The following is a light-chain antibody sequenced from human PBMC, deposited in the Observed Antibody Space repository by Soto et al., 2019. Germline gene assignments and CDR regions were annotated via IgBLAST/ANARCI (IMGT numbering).Light chain of an antibody. CDR1: SSDVGGYNY. V-gene: IGLV2-8*01. CDR3: SSHAGSKRV. CDR2: EVS. J-gene: IGLJ1*01. Sequence: QSVLTQPPSASGSPGQSVTISCTGTSSDVGGYNYVSWYQQHPGKAPKLMIYEVSKRPSGVPDRFSGSKSGNTASLTVSGLQAEDEADYYCSSHAGSKRVFGTGTEVTVL.